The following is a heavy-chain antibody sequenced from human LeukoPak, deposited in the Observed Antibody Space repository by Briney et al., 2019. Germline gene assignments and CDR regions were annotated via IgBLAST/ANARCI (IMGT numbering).Heavy chain of an antibody. CDR3: ARESGYKGLGFDY. J-gene: IGHJ4*02. V-gene: IGHV3-21*01. D-gene: IGHD5-12*01. CDR1: GFTFSSYS. CDR2: ISSSSSYI. Sequence: GGSLRLSCAASGFTFSSYSMNWVRQAPGKRLEWVSSISSSSSYIYYADSVKGRFTISRDNAKNSLYLQMNSLRAEDTAVYYCARESGYKGLGFDYWGQGTLVTVSS.